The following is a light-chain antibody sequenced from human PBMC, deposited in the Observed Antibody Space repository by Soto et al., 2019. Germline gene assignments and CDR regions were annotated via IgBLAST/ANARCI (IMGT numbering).Light chain of an antibody. J-gene: IGKJ3*01. CDR2: AAS. CDR1: QSISSY. V-gene: IGKV1-39*01. CDR3: QQSYSTPPEGT. Sequence: DIQMTQSPSSLSASVGDRVTITCRASQSISSYLNWYQQKPGKAPKLLIYAASSLQSGVPSRFSGSGSGTDVTLTISSLQPEDFATYYCQQSYSTPPEGTFGPGTKVDIK.